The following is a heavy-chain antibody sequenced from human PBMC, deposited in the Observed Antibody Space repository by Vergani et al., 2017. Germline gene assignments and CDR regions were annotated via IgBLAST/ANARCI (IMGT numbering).Heavy chain of an antibody. Sequence: EVQLVESGGGLVQPGRSLRLSCAASGFTFDDYAMHWVRQAPGKGLESVSGISWNSGSIGYADSVKGRFTISRDNAKNSLYLQMNSLRAEDTAVYYCAKDSRGSSGWHQGTYWGQGTLVTVSS. CDR1: GFTFDDYA. CDR2: ISWNSGSI. D-gene: IGHD6-19*01. CDR3: AKDSRGSSGWHQGTY. V-gene: IGHV3-9*01. J-gene: IGHJ4*02.